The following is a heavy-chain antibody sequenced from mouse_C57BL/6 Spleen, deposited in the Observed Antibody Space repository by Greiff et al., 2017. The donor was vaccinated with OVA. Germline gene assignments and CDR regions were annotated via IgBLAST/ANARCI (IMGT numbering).Heavy chain of an antibody. Sequence: DVMLVESGGGLVQPGGSMKLSCVASGFTFSNYWMNWVRQSPEKGLEWVAQIRLKSDNYATHYAESVKGRFTISRDDSKSSVYLQMNNLRAEDTGIYYCTGAPIYYYGRDYWGQGTTLTVSS. V-gene: IGHV6-3*01. J-gene: IGHJ2*01. CDR1: GFTFSNYW. CDR2: IRLKSDNYAT. CDR3: TGAPIYYYGRDY. D-gene: IGHD1-1*01.